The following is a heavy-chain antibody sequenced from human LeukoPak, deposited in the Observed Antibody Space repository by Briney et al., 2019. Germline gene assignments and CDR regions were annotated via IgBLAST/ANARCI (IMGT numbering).Heavy chain of an antibody. D-gene: IGHD3-22*01. J-gene: IGHJ1*01. CDR2: IYHSGST. CDR1: GGSITSSSYY. V-gene: IGHV4-39*01. Sequence: SETLSLTCTVSGGSITSSSYYWGWIRQPPGEGLEWIGNIYHSGSTFYNPSLKSRVTMSVDPSNNQFSLNLRSVTAADTALYYCARRRYYDGSGYLEWGQGTLLSVSS. CDR3: ARRRYYDGSGYLE.